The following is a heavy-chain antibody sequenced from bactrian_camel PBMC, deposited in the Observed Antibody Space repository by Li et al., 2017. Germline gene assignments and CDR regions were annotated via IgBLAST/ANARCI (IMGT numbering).Heavy chain of an antibody. CDR1: GLRFDDYA. J-gene: IGHJ4*01. CDR3: AARKWYLTFPRRLQRSGPFGTLSTAY. CDR2: ILWNGGST. Sequence: QVQLVESGGGTVQAGGSLRLSCTASGLRFDDYAMGWFRQAPGKEREGVSCILWNGGSTRYADSVKGRFTISRDAKTTMYLQMSSAKPEDTAVYYCAARKWYLTFPRRLQRSGPFGTLSTAYWGQGTQVTVS. V-gene: IGHV3S63*01. D-gene: IGHD2*01.